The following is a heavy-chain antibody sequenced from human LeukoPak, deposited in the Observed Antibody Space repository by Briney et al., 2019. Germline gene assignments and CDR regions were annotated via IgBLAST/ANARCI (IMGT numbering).Heavy chain of an antibody. CDR3: ARVRGDYYLDY. V-gene: IGHV3-7*01. D-gene: IGHD2-21*01. CDR1: GFTFSSYW. Sequence: GGSLRLSRAASGFTFSSYWMNWVRQAPGKGLEWVANIKQAGSEKYYVDSVKGRFTISRDNARNSLYLQMNSLRAEDTAVYYCARVRGDYYLDYWGQGTLVTVSS. CDR2: IKQAGSEK. J-gene: IGHJ4*02.